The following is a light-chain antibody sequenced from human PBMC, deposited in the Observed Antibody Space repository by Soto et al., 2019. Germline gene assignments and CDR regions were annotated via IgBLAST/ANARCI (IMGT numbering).Light chain of an antibody. CDR3: QSYDSSLSGYVV. J-gene: IGLJ2*01. CDR1: SSNIGAGYD. CDR2: GNS. Sequence: QSVLTQPPSVSGAPGQRVTISCTGSSSNIGAGYDVHWYQQLPGTAPKHLIYGNSNRPSGVPDRFSGSKSGTSASLAITGLQAEDESDYYCQSYDSSLSGYVVFGGGTTLPAL. V-gene: IGLV1-40*01.